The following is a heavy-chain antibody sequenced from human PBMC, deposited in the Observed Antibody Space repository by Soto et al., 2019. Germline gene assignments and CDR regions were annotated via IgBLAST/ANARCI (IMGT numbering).Heavy chain of an antibody. CDR2: ILYDGINK. V-gene: IGHV3-30-3*01. D-gene: IGHD6-6*01. J-gene: IGHJ3*01. CDR3: ARGRWMFSSSDEGFEV. Sequence: QVQVVESGGGVVQPGRSLRLSCAASEFTFGTYAMHWVRQAPGKGLEWVAVILYDGINKYIADSVKGRFTVSRDSSKNTLYLQMGSLRAEDAAVYYCARGRWMFSSSDEGFEVWGKGTMVTVSA. CDR1: EFTFGTYA.